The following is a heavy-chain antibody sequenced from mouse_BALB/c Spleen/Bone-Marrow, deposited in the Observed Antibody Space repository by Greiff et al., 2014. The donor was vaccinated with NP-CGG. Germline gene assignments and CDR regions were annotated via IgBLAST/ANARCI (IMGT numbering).Heavy chain of an antibody. CDR1: GYTFTSYW. V-gene: IGHV1S81*02. D-gene: IGHD1-1*01. CDR2: INPSNGRT. CDR3: ARRTTTVVATDY. Sequence: QVQLQQSGAELVKPGASVKLSCKASGYTFTSYWMHWVKQRPGQGLEWIGEINPSNGRTNYNEKFKSKATLTVDKSSSTAYMQLSSLTSEDSAVYYCARRTTTVVATDYWGQGTTLPVSS. J-gene: IGHJ2*01.